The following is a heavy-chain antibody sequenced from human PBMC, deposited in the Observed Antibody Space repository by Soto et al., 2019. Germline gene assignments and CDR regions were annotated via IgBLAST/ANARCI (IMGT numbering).Heavy chain of an antibody. V-gene: IGHV3-33*01. CDR2: IWYDGSNK. J-gene: IGHJ3*02. CDR3: ARAGDYDSSGYYPGDDAFDI. D-gene: IGHD3-22*01. CDR1: GFTFSSYG. Sequence: QVQLVESGGGVVQPGRSLRLSCAASGFTFSSYGMHWVRQAPGKGLEWVAVIWYDGSNKYYADSVKGRFTISRDNSKNTLYLQMNSLRAEDTAVYYCARAGDYDSSGYYPGDDAFDIWGQGTMVTVSS.